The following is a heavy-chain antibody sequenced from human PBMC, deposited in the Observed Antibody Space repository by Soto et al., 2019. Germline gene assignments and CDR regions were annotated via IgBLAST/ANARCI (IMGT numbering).Heavy chain of an antibody. D-gene: IGHD4-17*01. CDR3: ARVVKAGDYGDYGRYYFDY. CDR2: ISAYSGNT. J-gene: IGHJ4*01. V-gene: IGHV1-18*04. CDR1: GYTFTTYG. Sequence: ASVKVSCKASGYTFTTYGITWVRQAPGQGLEWMGWISAYSGNTNYAQKLQGRLTVTTDTSTNTAYMDLRSLRSDDTAVYYCARVVKAGDYGDYGRYYFDYWGHGTLVTVSS.